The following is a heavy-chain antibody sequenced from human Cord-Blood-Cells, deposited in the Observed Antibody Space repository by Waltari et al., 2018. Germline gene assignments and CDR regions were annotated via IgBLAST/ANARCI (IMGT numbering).Heavy chain of an antibody. CDR2: IIPILGIA. CDR1: GRPFRRYA. D-gene: IGHD6-6*01. V-gene: IGHV1-69*09. Sequence: QVQLVQSGAEVKKRGSAVARSCRASGRPFRRYAIRWVRQGPGQGLEWMGRIIPILGIANYAQKLQCRVTITAEKSTSTAYMELSSLRSEDTAVYYCARDPGRIAARPDYLDYWGQGTLVTVSS. J-gene: IGHJ4*02. CDR3: ARDPGRIAARPDYLDY.